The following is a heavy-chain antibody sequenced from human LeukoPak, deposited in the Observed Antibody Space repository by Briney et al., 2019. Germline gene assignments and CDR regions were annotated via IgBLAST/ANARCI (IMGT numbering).Heavy chain of an antibody. CDR1: GFTFSSYS. J-gene: IGHJ4*02. CDR3: ARKSGLDY. V-gene: IGHV3-7*01. CDR2: IKQDGSEK. Sequence: GGSLRLSCAASGFTFSSYSMNWVRQAPGKGLEWVANIKQDGSEKYYVDSVKGRFTISRDNAKNSLYLQMNSLRAEDTAVYYCARKSGLDYWGQGTLVTVSS. D-gene: IGHD6-25*01.